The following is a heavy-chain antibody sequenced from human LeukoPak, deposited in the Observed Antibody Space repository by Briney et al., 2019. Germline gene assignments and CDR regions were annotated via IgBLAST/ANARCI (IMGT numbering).Heavy chain of an antibody. Sequence: GSLRLSCAASGFTFSRYEMNWVRQAPGKGLEWVAFITGDGHTIYYADSVKGRFSISRDNAKSSLFLQMSSLRAEDTALYYCAREPGSYEGFWGQGTLVTVSS. CDR2: ITGDGHTI. J-gene: IGHJ4*02. CDR3: AREPGSYEGF. CDR1: GFTFSRYE. V-gene: IGHV3-48*03. D-gene: IGHD3-10*01.